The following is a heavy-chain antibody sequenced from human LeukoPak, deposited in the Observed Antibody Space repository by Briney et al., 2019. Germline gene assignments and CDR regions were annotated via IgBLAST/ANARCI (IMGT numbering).Heavy chain of an antibody. CDR2: IYYSGST. J-gene: IGHJ4*02. CDR1: GGSISSYY. Sequence: SETLSLTCTVSGGSISSYYWGWIRQPPGKGLEWVGSIYYSGSTYYNPSLKSRVTISVDTSKNQFSLKLSSVTAADTAVYYCARHGYSSRYYFDYWGQGTLVTVSS. CDR3: ARHGYSSRYYFDY. D-gene: IGHD6-13*01. V-gene: IGHV4-39*01.